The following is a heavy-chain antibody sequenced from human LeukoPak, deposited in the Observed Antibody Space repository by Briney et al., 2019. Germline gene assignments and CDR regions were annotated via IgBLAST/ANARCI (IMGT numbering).Heavy chain of an antibody. D-gene: IGHD5-24*01. CDR1: GFTFSNAW. CDR3: TTRISRDGYNWAYDS. J-gene: IGHJ4*02. V-gene: IGHV3-15*01. Sequence: GGSLRLSCAASGFTFSNAWMSWVRQAPGKGLEWVARIKSNADGGTTAYSAPVKGRFTISRDDSKNTLYLQMNSLKTEDTAVYYCTTRISRDGYNWAYDSWGQGTLVTVSS. CDR2: IKSNADGGTT.